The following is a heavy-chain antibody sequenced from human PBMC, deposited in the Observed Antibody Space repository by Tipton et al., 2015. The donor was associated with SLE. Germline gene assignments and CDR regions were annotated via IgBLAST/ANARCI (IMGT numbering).Heavy chain of an antibody. CDR3: TRMTCSGGTCPDEF. CDR2: IRSKDYGVTP. CDR1: GFSFGDYA. Sequence: SLRLSCTASGFSFGDYAMSWVRQAPGKGLEWVGFIRSKDYGVTPEYAASVRGRFTISRDDFKSIAYLQMNGLKTEDTAVYYCTRMTCSGGTCPDEFWGQGTLVTVSS. J-gene: IGHJ4*02. D-gene: IGHD2-15*01. V-gene: IGHV3-49*04.